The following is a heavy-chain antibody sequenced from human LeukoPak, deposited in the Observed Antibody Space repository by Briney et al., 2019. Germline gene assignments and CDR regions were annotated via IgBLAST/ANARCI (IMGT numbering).Heavy chain of an antibody. CDR1: GGSISSYY. CDR3: ARGRLRLGELYPYYFDY. D-gene: IGHD3-16*01. J-gene: IGHJ4*02. Sequence: SETLPLTCTVSGGSISSYYWSWIRQPPGKGLEWIGYIYYSGSTNYNPSLKSRVTISVDTSKNQFSLKLSSVTAADTAVYYCARGRLRLGELYPYYFDYWGQGTLVTVSS. V-gene: IGHV4-59*01. CDR2: IYYSGST.